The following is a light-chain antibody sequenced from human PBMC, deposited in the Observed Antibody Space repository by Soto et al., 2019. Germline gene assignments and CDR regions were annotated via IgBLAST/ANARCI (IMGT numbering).Light chain of an antibody. CDR1: QSVSNNY. J-gene: IGKJ5*01. CDR3: QQYAGPPTT. Sequence: EIVLTQSPGTLSLSPGERATLSCRASQSVSNNYLAWYQQKPGQAPRLLIYDASARATGIPDRVSGGGSGTDFTLTISRLEPEDFAVYFCQQYAGPPTTFGQGTRLEIK. CDR2: DAS. V-gene: IGKV3-20*01.